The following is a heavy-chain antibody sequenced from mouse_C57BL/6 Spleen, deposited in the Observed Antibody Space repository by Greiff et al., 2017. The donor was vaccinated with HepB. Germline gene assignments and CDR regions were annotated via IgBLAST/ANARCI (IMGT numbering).Heavy chain of an antibody. CDR3: ARVYGSRTYYFDY. V-gene: IGHV1-22*01. CDR2: INPNNGGT. CDR1: GYTFTDYN. Sequence: EVQLQQSGPELVKPGASVKMSCKASGYTFTDYNMHWVKQSHGKSLEWIGYINPNNGGTSYNQKFKGKATLTVNKSSSTAYMELRSLTSEDSAVYYCARVYGSRTYYFDYWGQGTTLTVSS. D-gene: IGHD1-1*01. J-gene: IGHJ2*01.